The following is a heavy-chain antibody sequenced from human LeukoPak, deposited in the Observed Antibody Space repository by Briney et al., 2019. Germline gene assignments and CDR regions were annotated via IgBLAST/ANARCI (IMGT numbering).Heavy chain of an antibody. CDR1: GYTFTSYD. J-gene: IGHJ6*03. CDR2: MNPNSGNT. V-gene: IGHV1-8*01. Sequence: ASVKVSCKASGYTFTSYDINWVRQATGQGLEWMGWMNPNSGNTGYAQKFQGGVTMTRNTSISTAYMELSSLRSEDTAVYYCARGLRMIVVVITYYYYMDVWGKGTTVTVSS. D-gene: IGHD3-22*01. CDR3: ARGLRMIVVVITYYYYMDV.